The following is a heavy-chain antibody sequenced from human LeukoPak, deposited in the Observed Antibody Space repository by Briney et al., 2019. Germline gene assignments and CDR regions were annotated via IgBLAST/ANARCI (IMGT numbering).Heavy chain of an antibody. CDR1: GFSFSGSA. CDR3: TRDSVTYNWFDP. CDR2: IDKKDKGYATAT. D-gene: IGHD1-26*01. Sequence: GGSLRLSCADSGFSFSGSAIHWVRHSPGQGQEWVGQIDKKDKGYATATAYATSVKGRSTISRDDSINTAYLQMKSLKTEDTALYYCTRDSVTYNWFDPWGEGTLGTVSS. J-gene: IGHJ5*02. V-gene: IGHV3-73*01.